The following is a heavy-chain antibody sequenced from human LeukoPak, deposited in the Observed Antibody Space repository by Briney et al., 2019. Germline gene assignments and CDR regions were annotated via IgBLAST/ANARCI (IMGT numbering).Heavy chain of an antibody. Sequence: SETLSLTCTVSGGSISGYHWSWIRQPPGKGLEWIGYIYYSGSTNYNPSLKSRVTISVDTSKNQFSLKLSSVTAADTAVYYCARRGYYGSGSYSNFDYWGQGTLVTVSS. CDR1: GGSISGYH. J-gene: IGHJ4*02. D-gene: IGHD3-10*01. V-gene: IGHV4-59*08. CDR2: IYYSGST. CDR3: ARRGYYGSGSYSNFDY.